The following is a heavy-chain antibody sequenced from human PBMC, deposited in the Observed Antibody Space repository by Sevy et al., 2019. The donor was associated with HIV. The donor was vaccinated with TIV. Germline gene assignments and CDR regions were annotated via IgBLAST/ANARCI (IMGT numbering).Heavy chain of an antibody. CDR3: ARRNDFAI. CDR2: VYYIGGT. CDR1: GGSIYRDH. Sequence: SETLSLTCTVSGGSIYRDHWNWIRQPPGKGLEWIGYVYYIGGTNYNPSTKNRVTISVDRNKNQFCLKLTSVTAADTAVYYCARRNDFAIWGQGTMVTVSS. J-gene: IGHJ3*02. V-gene: IGHV4-59*08.